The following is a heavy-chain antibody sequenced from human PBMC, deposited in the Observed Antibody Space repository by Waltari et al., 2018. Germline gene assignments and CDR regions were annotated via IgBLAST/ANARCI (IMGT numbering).Heavy chain of an antibody. CDR1: GFTVSSNY. CDR3: AGASNYYYYYGMDV. J-gene: IGHJ6*02. Sequence: EVQLVESGGGLVQPGGSLSLSCAASGFTVSSNYMRWVRRAPGKGREWVSVIYSGGSTYYADSVKGRSTSSRDNTKNTLYLQMNSLRAEDTAVDYCAGASNYYYYYGMDVWGQGTTVTVSS. CDR2: IYSGGST. V-gene: IGHV3-66*02.